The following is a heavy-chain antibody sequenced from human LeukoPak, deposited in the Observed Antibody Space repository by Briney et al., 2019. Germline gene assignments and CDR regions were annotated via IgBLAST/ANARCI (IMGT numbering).Heavy chain of an antibody. J-gene: IGHJ4*02. CDR2: IYTSGST. CDR1: GGSISSGSYY. D-gene: IGHD6-13*01. CDR3: ARAGKYSSSYDY. Sequence: SETLSLTCTVSGGSISSGSYYWSWIRQPAGKGLEWIGRIYTSGSTNYNPSLKSRVTISVDTSKNQFSLKLSSVTAADTAVYYCARAGKYSSSYDYWGQGTLVTVSS. V-gene: IGHV4-61*02.